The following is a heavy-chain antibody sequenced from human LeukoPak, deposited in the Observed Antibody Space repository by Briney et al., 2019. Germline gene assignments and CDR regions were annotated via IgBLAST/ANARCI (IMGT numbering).Heavy chain of an antibody. CDR2: FDLGEGET. J-gene: IGHJ4*02. Sequence: ASVKVSCKVSGYTLTELSMHWVRQAPGKGLEWMGGFDLGEGETIFAQKFQGRVTMTEDTSTDTAYMELRSLTSEDTAVYYCAAGDPWHLLDYWGQGTLVTVSS. CDR3: AAGDPWHLLDY. V-gene: IGHV1-24*01. D-gene: IGHD5-12*01. CDR1: GYTLTELS.